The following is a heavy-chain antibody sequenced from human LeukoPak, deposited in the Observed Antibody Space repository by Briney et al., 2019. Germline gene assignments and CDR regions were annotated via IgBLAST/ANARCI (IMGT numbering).Heavy chain of an antibody. CDR1: GFTFSDYY. D-gene: IGHD1-26*01. Sequence: GGSLRLSCAASGFTFSDYYMRWIRQAPGKGLEWVSYISTSGSTIYYADSVKGRFTISRDNAKNSLYLQMNSLRAEDTAVYYCARSGSYYKVDYWGQGTLVTVSS. CDR2: ISTSGSTI. CDR3: ARSGSYYKVDY. J-gene: IGHJ4*02. V-gene: IGHV3-11*04.